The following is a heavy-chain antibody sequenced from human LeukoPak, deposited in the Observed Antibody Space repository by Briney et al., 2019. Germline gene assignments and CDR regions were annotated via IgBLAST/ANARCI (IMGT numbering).Heavy chain of an antibody. V-gene: IGHV4-4*07. D-gene: IGHD2-2*03. J-gene: IGHJ3*02. CDR1: GGSLSSYS. CDR2: IYSSGTT. CDR3: ARDLVGYCSTTSCFGAAFDI. Sequence: PSETLSLTCTVSGGSLSSYSWGWFRHPAGRGLDWIGRIYSSGTTNYNPSLKSRVTMSVDTSKNQFSLRLNSVTAADTAVYYCARDLVGYCSTTSCFGAAFDIWGQGTMVTVSS.